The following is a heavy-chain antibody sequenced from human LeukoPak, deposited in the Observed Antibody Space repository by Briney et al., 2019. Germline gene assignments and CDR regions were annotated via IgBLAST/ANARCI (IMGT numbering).Heavy chain of an antibody. CDR3: ARKEGLLWFGELLDWFDP. Sequence: ASVKVSCKAFGYTFTSYDINWVRQATGQGLEWMGWMNPNSGNTGYAQKFQGRVAMTRNTSISTACMELSSLRSEDTAVYYCARKEGLLWFGELLDWFDPWGQGTLVTVSS. D-gene: IGHD3-10*01. V-gene: IGHV1-8*01. CDR2: MNPNSGNT. J-gene: IGHJ5*02. CDR1: GYTFTSYD.